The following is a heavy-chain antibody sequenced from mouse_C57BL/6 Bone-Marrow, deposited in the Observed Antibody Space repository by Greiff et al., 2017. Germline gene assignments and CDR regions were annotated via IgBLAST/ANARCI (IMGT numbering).Heavy chain of an antibody. CDR3: ARKGSNSAWFAY. J-gene: IGHJ3*01. Sequence: EVQLVESGGGLVKPGGSLKLSCAASGFTFSSYAMSWVRQTPEKRLEWVATLSDGGSYTYYPDNVKGRFTISRDNDKNNLYLQMSHLKSEDTAMYYCARKGSNSAWFAYWGQGTLVTVSA. V-gene: IGHV5-4*01. CDR2: LSDGGSYT. D-gene: IGHD2-5*01. CDR1: GFTFSSYA.